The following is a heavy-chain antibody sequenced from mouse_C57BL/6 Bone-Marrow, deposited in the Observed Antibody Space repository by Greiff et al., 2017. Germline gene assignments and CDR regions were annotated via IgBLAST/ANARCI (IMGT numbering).Heavy chain of an antibody. D-gene: IGHD2-5*01. CDR2: INPSTGGT. Sequence: EVQLVESGPELVKPGASVKISCKASGYSFTGYYMNWVKQSPEKSLEWIGEINPSTGGTTYNQKFKAKATLTVNTSSSTAYMQLTSLTSEDSAVYYCAREDYYSNYFDYWGQGTTLTVSS. CDR3: AREDYYSNYFDY. CDR1: GYSFTGYY. V-gene: IGHV1-42*01. J-gene: IGHJ2*01.